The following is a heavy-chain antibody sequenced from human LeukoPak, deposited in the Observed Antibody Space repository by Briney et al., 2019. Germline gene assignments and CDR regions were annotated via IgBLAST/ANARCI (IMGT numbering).Heavy chain of an antibody. Sequence: SETLSLTCTVSGGSISSSSYYWDWIRQPPGKGLEWIGSIYYSGSTNYNPSLKSRVTISVDTSKNQFSLKLSSVTAADTAVYYCARSGVVAATFPLWGQGTLVTVSS. D-gene: IGHD2-15*01. V-gene: IGHV4-39*07. CDR1: GGSISSSSYY. CDR3: ARSGVVAATFPL. J-gene: IGHJ4*02. CDR2: IYYSGST.